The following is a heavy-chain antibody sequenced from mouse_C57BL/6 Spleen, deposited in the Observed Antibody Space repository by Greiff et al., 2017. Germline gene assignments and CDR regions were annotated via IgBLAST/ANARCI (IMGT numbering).Heavy chain of an antibody. J-gene: IGHJ2*01. CDR2: IYPGDGDT. D-gene: IGHD2-5*01. Sequence: QVQLMESGPELVKPGASVKISCTASGFAFSSSWMNWVQQRPGKGLEWIGRIYPGDGDTNYTGKFKGQSTLTADKSSSTAYMQLSSLTSEDSAVYFCAREDYYSNSFDYWGQGTTLTVSS. V-gene: IGHV1-82*01. CDR1: GFAFSSSW. CDR3: AREDYYSNSFDY.